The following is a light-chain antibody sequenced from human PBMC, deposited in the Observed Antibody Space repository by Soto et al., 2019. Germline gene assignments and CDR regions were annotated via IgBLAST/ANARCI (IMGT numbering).Light chain of an antibody. J-gene: IGKJ5*01. CDR3: QQRHMWPIT. Sequence: EIVMTQSPATLSVSPGERATLSCRASQSVGSNLAWYQQKPGQAPRLLIYDAYNRATGIPPRFSGSGSGTDFTLTISSLEPEDSAVYYCQQRHMWPITFGQGTRLEI. V-gene: IGKV3-11*01. CDR2: DAY. CDR1: QSVGSN.